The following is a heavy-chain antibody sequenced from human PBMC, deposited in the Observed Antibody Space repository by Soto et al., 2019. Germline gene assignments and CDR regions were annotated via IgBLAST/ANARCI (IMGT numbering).Heavy chain of an antibody. CDR2: INYSGKP. J-gene: IGHJ6*02. Sequence: SETLSLTCTVSGGSISSSSFCWGWVRQPPGKGLEWIGSINYSGKPYYSPSLKSRLTISVDTSRNQFSLKLRSVTATDTAVYYCARHVGSGDVLTGYPRYNYYGMDVWGQGTTVTVSS. CDR3: ARHVGSGDVLTGYPRYNYYGMDV. V-gene: IGHV4-39*01. D-gene: IGHD3-9*01. CDR1: GGSISSSSFC.